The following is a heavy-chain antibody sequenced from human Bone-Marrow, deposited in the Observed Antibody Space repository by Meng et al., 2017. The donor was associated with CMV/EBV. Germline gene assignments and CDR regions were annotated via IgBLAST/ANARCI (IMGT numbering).Heavy chain of an antibody. J-gene: IGHJ5*02. CDR1: GGSISSYY. V-gene: IGHV4-59*01. CDR3: ARGRGRRVNWFDP. Sequence: SETLSFTCTVSGGSISSYYWSWIRQPPGKGLEWIGYIYYSGSTNYNPSLKSRVTISVDTSKNQFSLKLSSVTAADTAVYYCARGRGRRVNWFDPWGQGTLVTVYS. D-gene: IGHD6-6*01. CDR2: IYYSGST.